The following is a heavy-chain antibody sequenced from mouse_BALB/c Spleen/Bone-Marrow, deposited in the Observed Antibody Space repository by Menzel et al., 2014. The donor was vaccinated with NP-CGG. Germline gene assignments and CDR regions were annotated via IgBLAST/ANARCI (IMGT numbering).Heavy chain of an antibody. CDR2: INPDNGDT. J-gene: IGHJ2*01. Sequence: VQLQQSGPELAKPGASMNISCKASGYSFTGYTMNWVKQSHGKNLEWIGLINPDNGDTSCNQKFKGKATLTIDKSSSTAYMELLSLTSEDSAVYYCARYYRYDFDYWGQGTTLTVSS. CDR3: ARYYRYDFDY. CDR1: GYSFTGYT. D-gene: IGHD2-14*01. V-gene: IGHV1-18*01.